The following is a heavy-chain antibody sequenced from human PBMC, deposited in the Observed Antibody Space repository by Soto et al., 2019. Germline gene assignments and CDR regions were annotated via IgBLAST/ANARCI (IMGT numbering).Heavy chain of an antibody. CDR3: ARNKHYGDSLWYYYYAMDV. J-gene: IGHJ6*02. CDR1: GFTFDDYA. V-gene: IGHV3-9*01. D-gene: IGHD4-17*01. CDR2: ISWNGDSM. Sequence: GGSLRLSCAASGFTFDDYAMHWVRQAPGKGLEWVSGISWNGDSMAYADSVKGRFTISRDNGKNTLYLQMNSLTPEDTATYFCARNKHYGDSLWYYYYAMDVWGQGTTVTVSS.